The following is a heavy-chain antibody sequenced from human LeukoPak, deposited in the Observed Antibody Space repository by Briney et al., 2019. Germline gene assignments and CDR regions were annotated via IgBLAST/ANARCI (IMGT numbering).Heavy chain of an antibody. V-gene: IGHV3-7*03. CDR2: INHNGNVN. D-gene: IGHD3-16*01. CDR1: GFTFSGFS. J-gene: IGHJ6*02. Sequence: GGSLRLSCAASGFTFSGFSMSWVRQSPTKGLEWVASINHNGNVNYYVDSVKGRFTISRDNAKNSLYLQMSNLRAEDTAVYFCARGGGLDVWGQGATVTVSS. CDR3: ARGGGLDV.